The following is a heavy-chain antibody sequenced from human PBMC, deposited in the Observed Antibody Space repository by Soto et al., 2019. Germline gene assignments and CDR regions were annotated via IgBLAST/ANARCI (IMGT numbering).Heavy chain of an antibody. CDR3: ARGPYFYCSGSYYSLAPGMDV. CDR2: IYSGGST. D-gene: IGHD3-10*01. V-gene: IGHV3-53*04. J-gene: IGHJ6*02. Sequence: GGSLRLSCAASGFTVSSNYMSWVRQAPGKGMEWVSVIYSGGSTYYADSVKGRFTISRHNSKNTLYLQMNSLRAEDTAVYYCARGPYFYCSGSYYSLAPGMDVCGQGTTVTVSS. CDR1: GFTVSSNY.